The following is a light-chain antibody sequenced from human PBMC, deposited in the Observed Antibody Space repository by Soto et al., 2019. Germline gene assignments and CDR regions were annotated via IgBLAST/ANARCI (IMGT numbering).Light chain of an antibody. CDR2: DAS. CDR3: KQRSNWPPRIN. J-gene: IGKJ5*01. V-gene: IGKV3-11*01. CDR1: QSVSSY. Sequence: EIVLTQSPATLSLSPGERATLSCRASQSVSSYLAWYQQKPGQAPRLLIYDASNRATGIPARFSGSGSGTDFTLTISSLEPEDFAVYYCKQRSNWPPRINFGQGTRLEIK.